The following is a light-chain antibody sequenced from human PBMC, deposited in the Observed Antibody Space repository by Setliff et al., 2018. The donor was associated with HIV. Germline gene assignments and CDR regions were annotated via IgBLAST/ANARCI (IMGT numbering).Light chain of an antibody. V-gene: IGLV2-14*03. Sequence: QSALTQPASVSGSPGQSLTISCTGTSSDVGGYDYVSWYQQHPGKAPKLMIYDVINRPSGVSNRFSGSRSGNTASLTISGLQVEDEADYYCSSYTTSSTLYGFGPGTKVTVL. J-gene: IGLJ1*01. CDR2: DVI. CDR3: SSYTTSSTLYG. CDR1: SSDVGGYDY.